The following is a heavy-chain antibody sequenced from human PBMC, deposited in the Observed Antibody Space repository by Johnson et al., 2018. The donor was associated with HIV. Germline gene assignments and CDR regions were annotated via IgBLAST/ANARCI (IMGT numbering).Heavy chain of an antibody. D-gene: IGHD1-26*01. CDR3: AKESKWESRTPHAFDM. Sequence: QLVESGGGVVQPGGSLRLSCAASGFTFTTYGMAWVRQAPGQGLEWVAFIRYDGNSTSYPDSVKGRFTVSRDNSKNTLYLQMKSLRPEDTAVYYCAKESKWESRTPHAFDMWGQGTMVTVSS. CDR1: GFTFTTYG. V-gene: IGHV3-30*02. J-gene: IGHJ3*02. CDR2: IRYDGNST.